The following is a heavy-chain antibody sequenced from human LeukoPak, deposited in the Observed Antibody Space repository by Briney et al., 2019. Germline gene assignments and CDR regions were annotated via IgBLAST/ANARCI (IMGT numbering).Heavy chain of an antibody. D-gene: IGHD6-19*01. J-gene: IGHJ5*02. V-gene: IGHV1-18*01. CDR1: GYIFTKFG. CDR3: ARDPGSFSTNTGWLNWFDP. Sequence: ASVKVSCKASGYIFTKFGVSWVRQAPGQGLEWMGWISAYSGNTKYAEKFQGRVTMTIDTSTSTVYMELRSLRSDDTALYYCARDPGSFSTNTGWLNWFDPRGQGTLVTVSS. CDR2: ISAYSGNT.